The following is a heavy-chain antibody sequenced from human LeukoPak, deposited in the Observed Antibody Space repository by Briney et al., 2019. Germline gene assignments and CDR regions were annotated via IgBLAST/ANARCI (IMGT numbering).Heavy chain of an antibody. V-gene: IGHV3-74*01. J-gene: IGHJ4*02. CDR2: IKNDGSDP. D-gene: IGHD1-26*01. CDR3: AREELPDY. Sequence: PGGSLRLSCAASGFTFSPYWMYWVRQAPGKGLVWVSRIKNDGSDPIYADSVRGRFTISRDNAKNTLYLQMNSLRAEDTAVYYCAREELPDYWGQGTLVTVSS. CDR1: GFTFSPYW.